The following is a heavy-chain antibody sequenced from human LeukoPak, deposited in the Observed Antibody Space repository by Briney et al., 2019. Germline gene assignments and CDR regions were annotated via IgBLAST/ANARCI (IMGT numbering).Heavy chain of an antibody. CDR2: ISPDSGGT. Sequence: ASVKVSCKASGYIFTAYYMHWVRPAPGQGLEWMGWISPDSGGTNYAQKFQGRVTMTTDTSINTAYMELSRLRSDDTAVYYCARSTVNTMIVVVIDDYWGQGTLVTVSS. J-gene: IGHJ4*02. CDR3: ARSTVNTMIVVVIDDY. D-gene: IGHD3-22*01. CDR1: GYIFTAYY. V-gene: IGHV1-2*02.